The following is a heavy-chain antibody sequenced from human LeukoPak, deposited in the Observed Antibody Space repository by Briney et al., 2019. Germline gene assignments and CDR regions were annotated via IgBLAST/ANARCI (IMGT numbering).Heavy chain of an antibody. CDR2: IYHSGST. CDR1: GYSISSGYY. CDR3: ARHDWFEP. J-gene: IGHJ5*02. V-gene: IGHV4-38-2*02. Sequence: ASETLSLTCTVSGYSISSGYYWGWIRQPPGKGLEWIGSIYHSGSTYYNPSLKSRVTISVDTSKNQFSLKLSSVTAADTAVYYCARHDWFEPWGQGTLVTVSS.